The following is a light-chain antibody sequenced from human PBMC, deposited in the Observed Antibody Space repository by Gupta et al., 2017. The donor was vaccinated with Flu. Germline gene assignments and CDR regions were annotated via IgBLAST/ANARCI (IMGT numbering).Light chain of an antibody. CDR1: SSNIGNNY. V-gene: IGLV1-51*01. Sequence: KVTISCSGSSSNIGNNYVSWYQQLPGTAPKVLIYDNNTRPSGIPDRFSGSKSGTSATLGITGLQTGDEADYYCGTWDSSLSAWLFGGGTKLTVL. J-gene: IGLJ3*02. CDR2: DNN. CDR3: GTWDSSLSAWL.